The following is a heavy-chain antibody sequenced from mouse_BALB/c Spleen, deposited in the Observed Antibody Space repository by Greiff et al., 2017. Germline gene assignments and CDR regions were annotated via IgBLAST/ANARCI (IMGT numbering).Heavy chain of an antibody. Sequence: VQLQQSGAELVTPGASVKLSCTASGFTIKDTSMHWVKQRPEQGLEWIGRIDPSNGNTKYDPKFQGKATITADTSSNTAYLQLSSLTSEDTAVYYCARSELGPYFDYWGQGTTRTVSS. CDR1: GFTIKDTS. CDR3: ARSELGPYFDY. V-gene: IGHV14-3*02. CDR2: IDPSNGNT. D-gene: IGHD4-1*01. J-gene: IGHJ2*01.